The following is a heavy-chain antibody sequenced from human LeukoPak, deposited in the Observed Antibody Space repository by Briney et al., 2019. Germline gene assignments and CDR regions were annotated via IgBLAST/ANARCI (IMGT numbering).Heavy chain of an antibody. CDR2: INNDGSTT. V-gene: IGHV3-74*01. J-gene: IGHJ4*02. D-gene: IGHD2-15*01. CDR1: GFTFINYW. Sequence: GGSLRLSCAASGFTFINYWMHWVRQAPGEGLVWVSHINNDGSTTTYADSVKGRFTISRDNAKNTVYLHVNSLRAEDTAVYYCARGGFCSGADCRGSFDYWGQGSLVTVSS. CDR3: ARGGFCSGADCRGSFDY.